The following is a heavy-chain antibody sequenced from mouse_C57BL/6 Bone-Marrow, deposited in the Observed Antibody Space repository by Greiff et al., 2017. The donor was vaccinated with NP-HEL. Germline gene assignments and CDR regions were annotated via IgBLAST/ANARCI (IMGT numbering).Heavy chain of an antibody. CDR1: GYTFTSYW. J-gene: IGHJ4*01. CDR3: ASADGNYLYAMGY. Sequence: VQLQQPGAELVKPGASVKLSCKASGYTFTSYWITWVKQRRGQGLEWIGVIYPGSGSTNYNEKFKSKATLTVDTSTSTAYMQLTSLTSGGSAVYYSASADGNYLYAMGYWGQGATVTVSS. V-gene: IGHV1-55*01. CDR2: IYPGSGST. D-gene: IGHD2-1*01.